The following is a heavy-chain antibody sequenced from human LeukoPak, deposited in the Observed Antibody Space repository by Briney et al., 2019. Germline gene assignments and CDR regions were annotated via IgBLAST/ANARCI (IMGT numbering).Heavy chain of an antibody. CDR2: IYSGGST. Sequence: GSLRLSCAASGFTVSSNYMSWVRQAPGKGLEWVSVIYSGGSTYYADSVKGRFTISRDNSKNTLYLQMNSLRAEDTAVYYCARAANWLRDAFDIWGQGTMVTVSS. J-gene: IGHJ3*02. D-gene: IGHD1-1*01. V-gene: IGHV3-66*01. CDR1: GFTVSSNY. CDR3: ARAANWLRDAFDI.